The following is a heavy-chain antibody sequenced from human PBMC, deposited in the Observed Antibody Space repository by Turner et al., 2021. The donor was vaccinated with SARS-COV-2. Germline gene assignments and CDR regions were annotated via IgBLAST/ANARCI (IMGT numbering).Heavy chain of an antibody. CDR2: VSGSGGST. V-gene: IGHV3-23*04. CDR1: GFTFSSYA. D-gene: IGHD4-17*01. Sequence: EVQPVGLGGVMVQSGMSLTPTCAASGFTFSSYAMSWVRQAPGKGLEWGSAVSGSGGSTCNAASVKGLFTISRDTSKNTLYLQMNSLRAEDTAVYYCAKVRPYGDYFDYWGQGTLVTVSS. CDR3: AKVRPYGDYFDY. J-gene: IGHJ4*02.